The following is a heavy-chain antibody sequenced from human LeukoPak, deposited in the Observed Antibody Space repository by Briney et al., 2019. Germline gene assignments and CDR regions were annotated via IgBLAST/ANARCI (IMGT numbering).Heavy chain of an antibody. D-gene: IGHD6-19*01. Sequence: ASVKVSCKASGYTFTSYAMDWVRQAPGQRLEWMGWINAGNGNTKYSQKFQGRVTITRDTSASTAYMELSSLRSEDTAVYYCARTIAVAGTPHYYCGMDVWGQGTTVTVSS. CDR2: INAGNGNT. J-gene: IGHJ6*02. V-gene: IGHV1-3*01. CDR1: GYTFTSYA. CDR3: ARTIAVAGTPHYYCGMDV.